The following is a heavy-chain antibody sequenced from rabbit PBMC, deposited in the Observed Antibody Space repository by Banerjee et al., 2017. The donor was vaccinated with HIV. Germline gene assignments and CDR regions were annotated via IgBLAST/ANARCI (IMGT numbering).Heavy chain of an antibody. D-gene: IGHD2-1*01. Sequence: QEQLKETGGGLVQPGGSLTLACKASGFTFSGYFMCWVRQAPGKGLEWIGCIATGDGTTYYASWVNGRFTISRDTNENTVSLKMTSLTAADTATYFCARGYDDYGDDGGYYFNLWGQGTLVTVS. V-gene: IGHV1S47*01. J-gene: IGHJ4*01. CDR1: GFTFSGYF. CDR3: ARGYDDYGDDGGYYFNL. CDR2: IATGDGTT.